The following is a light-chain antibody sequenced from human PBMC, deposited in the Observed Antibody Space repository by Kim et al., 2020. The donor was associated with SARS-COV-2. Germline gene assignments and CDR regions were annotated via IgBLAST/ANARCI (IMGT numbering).Light chain of an antibody. CDR2: DAS. J-gene: IGKJ2*01. CDR3: QQYDTYSPFT. CDR1: QAIGTY. V-gene: IGKV1-5*01. Sequence: DIQMTQSPSTLSASVGDRLTITRRASQAIGTYLAWYQQKPGKAPKLLIFDASNLDSGVSSRFSGSGDGTEFTLTISNLQPDDFATYYCQQYDTYSPFTFGPGTKLDI.